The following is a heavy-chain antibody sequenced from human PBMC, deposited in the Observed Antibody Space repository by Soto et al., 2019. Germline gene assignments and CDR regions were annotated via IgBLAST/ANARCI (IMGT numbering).Heavy chain of an antibody. CDR3: AHRRMPEATTVNRNAYYFDY. J-gene: IGHJ4*02. Sequence: QITLKESGPTLVKPTQTLTLTCTFSGFSLSTSGVGVGWIRQPPGKALEWLALIYWDDDKRYSPSLKSRLTITKDTSKNQVVLTMTNMDPVDTATYYCAHRRMPEATTVNRNAYYFDYWGQGTLVTVSS. V-gene: IGHV2-5*02. D-gene: IGHD4-17*01. CDR1: GFSLSTSGVG. CDR2: IYWDDDK.